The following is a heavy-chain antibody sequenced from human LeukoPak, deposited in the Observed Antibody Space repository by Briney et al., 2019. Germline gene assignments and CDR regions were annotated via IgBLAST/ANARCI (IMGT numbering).Heavy chain of an antibody. CDR3: AGVLSWAFDI. CDR2: IYYSGST. J-gene: IGHJ3*02. CDR1: GGSIRSHY. Sequence: SETLSLTCTASGGSIRSHYWSLIRQPPGKGLEWIGYIYYSGSTSYNPSLKSRVTISVDTSKNPLSLKLSSVTAADTAVYYCAGVLSWAFDIWGQGTMVTVSS. D-gene: IGHD3-16*02. V-gene: IGHV4-59*11.